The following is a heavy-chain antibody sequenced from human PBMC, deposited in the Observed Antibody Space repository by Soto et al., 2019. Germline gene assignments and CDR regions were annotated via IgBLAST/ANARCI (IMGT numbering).Heavy chain of an antibody. CDR1: GFTFSSYS. V-gene: IGHV3-21*01. J-gene: IGHJ4*02. D-gene: IGHD2-2*01. CDR2: ISSSSSYI. CDR3: ARDRSTSCHFDY. Sequence: GGSLRLSCAASGFTFSSYSMNWVRQAPGKGLEWVSSISSSSSYIYYADSVKGRFTISRDNAKNSLYLQMNSLRAEDTAVYYCARDRSTSCHFDYWGQGTLVTVSS.